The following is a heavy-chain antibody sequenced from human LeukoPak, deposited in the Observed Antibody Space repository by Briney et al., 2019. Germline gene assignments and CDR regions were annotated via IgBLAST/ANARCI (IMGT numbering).Heavy chain of an antibody. CDR1: GGSISSSSYY. Sequence: SETLSLTCTVSGGSISSSSYYWGWIRQPPGKGLEWIGSIYYSGSTYYNPSLKSRVTISVDTSKNQFSLKLSSVTAADTAVYYCARASYGDRKEYYYGSGSYQNWFDPWGQGTLVTVSS. CDR3: ARASYGDRKEYYYGSGSYQNWFDP. CDR2: IYYSGST. J-gene: IGHJ5*02. D-gene: IGHD3-10*01. V-gene: IGHV4-39*07.